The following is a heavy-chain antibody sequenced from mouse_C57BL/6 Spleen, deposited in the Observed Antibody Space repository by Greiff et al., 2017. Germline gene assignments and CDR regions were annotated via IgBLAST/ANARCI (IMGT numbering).Heavy chain of an antibody. CDR2: IDPSDSYT. J-gene: IGHJ2*01. CDR1: GYTFTSYW. CDR3: ARRSNVYYFDY. V-gene: IGHV1-50*01. D-gene: IGHD2-5*01. Sequence: PGASVKLSCKASGYTFTSYWMQWVKPRPGQGLEWIGEIDPSDSYTNYNQKFKGKATLTVDTSSSTAYMQLSSLTSEDSAVYYCARRSNVYYFDYWGQGTTLTVSS.